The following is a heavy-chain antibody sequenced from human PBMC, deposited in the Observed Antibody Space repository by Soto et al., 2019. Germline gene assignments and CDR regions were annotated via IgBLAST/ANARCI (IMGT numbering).Heavy chain of an antibody. V-gene: IGHV4-59*08. CDR3: ARHDVLATVTTDFYYFDY. Sequence: PSETLSLTCTVSGGSISSYYWSWIRQPPGKGLEWIGYIYYSGSTNYNPSLKSRVTISVDTSKNQFSLKLSSVTAADTAVYYCARHDVLATVTTDFYYFDYWGQGTLVTVSS. J-gene: IGHJ4*02. D-gene: IGHD4-17*01. CDR1: GGSISSYY. CDR2: IYYSGST.